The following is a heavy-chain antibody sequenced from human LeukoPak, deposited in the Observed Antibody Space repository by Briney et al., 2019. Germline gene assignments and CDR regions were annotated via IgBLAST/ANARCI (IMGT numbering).Heavy chain of an antibody. J-gene: IGHJ4*02. D-gene: IGHD3-3*01. CDR2: ISWNSGKV. CDR3: ARSADFWSGLDF. Sequence: GGSLRLSCAASGFHFDAYAMHWVRQAPGKGLESVSGISWNSGKVAYADSVKGRFTISRDNAENSLYLQMTSLRPEDMALYYCARSADFWSGLDFWGQGTLVTVSS. CDR1: GFHFDAYA. V-gene: IGHV3-9*03.